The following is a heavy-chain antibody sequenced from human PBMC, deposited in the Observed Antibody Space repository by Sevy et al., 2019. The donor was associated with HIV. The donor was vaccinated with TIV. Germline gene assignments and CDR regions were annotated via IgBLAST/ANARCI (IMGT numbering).Heavy chain of an antibody. V-gene: IGHV4-59*08. CDR3: ARLSQDIVVVPAAGAPDAFDI. D-gene: IGHD2-2*01. CDR2: IYYSGST. J-gene: IGHJ3*02. Sequence: SETLSLTCTVSGGSISSYYWSWIRQPPGKGLEWIGYIYYSGSTNYNPSLKSRVTISVDTSKNQFSLKLGSVTAADTAVYYCARLSQDIVVVPAAGAPDAFDIWGQGTMVTVSS. CDR1: GGSISSYY.